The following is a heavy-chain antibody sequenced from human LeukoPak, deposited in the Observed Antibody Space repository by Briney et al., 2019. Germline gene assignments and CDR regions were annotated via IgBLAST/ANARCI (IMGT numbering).Heavy chain of an antibody. D-gene: IGHD3-16*02. CDR3: AKAANYDYVWGSYRYVSHFDY. CDR1: GFTFSRYD. CDR2: IGTAGDT. V-gene: IGHV3-13*01. J-gene: IGHJ4*02. Sequence: GGSLRLSCAASGFTFSRYDMHWVRQVTGKGLEWVSTIGTAGDTYYPDSVKGRFTISRDNAKNSLYLQMNSLRAEDTAVYYCAKAANYDYVWGSYRYVSHFDYWGQGTLVTVSS.